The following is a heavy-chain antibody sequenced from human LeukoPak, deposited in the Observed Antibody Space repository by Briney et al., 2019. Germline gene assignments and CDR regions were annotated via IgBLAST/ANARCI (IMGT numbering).Heavy chain of an antibody. V-gene: IGHV3-23*01. J-gene: IGHJ4*02. Sequence: PGGSLRLSCVGSGYTFTTYGMSGVRQAPGKGLEWVSGLDNNGDNTYYADSVKGGFTISRDNSKNTLYLQMNSLRVEDTAVYYCAKIAETSGTYGQGFDYWGQGTLVTVSS. CDR2: LDNNGDNT. D-gene: IGHD1-26*01. CDR1: GYTFTTYG. CDR3: AKIAETSGTYGQGFDY.